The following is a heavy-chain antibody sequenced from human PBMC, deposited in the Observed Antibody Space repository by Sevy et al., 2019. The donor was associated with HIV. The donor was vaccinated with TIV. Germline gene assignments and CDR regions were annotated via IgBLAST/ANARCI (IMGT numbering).Heavy chain of an antibody. V-gene: IGHV3-72*01. J-gene: IGHJ4*02. CDR3: IRPLVGATRGFEY. CDR1: GFSLSDHY. Sequence: GGSLRLSCAASGFSLSDHYMDWVRQAPGKGLEWIGRTRNKVNSYTTEYAAAGKGRFTISRDDSKNSLYLEMNSLKTEDTAVYYCIRPLVGATRGFEYWGQGTLVTVSS. D-gene: IGHD1-26*01. CDR2: TRNKVNSYTT.